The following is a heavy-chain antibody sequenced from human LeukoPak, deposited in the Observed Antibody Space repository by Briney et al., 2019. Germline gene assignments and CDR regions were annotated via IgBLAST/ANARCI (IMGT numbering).Heavy chain of an antibody. V-gene: IGHV4-39*07. Sequence: PSETLSLTCTVSGGSISSSSYYWGWIRQPPGKGLEGIGTVFYSGTTYYNPSLKSRITISVDTSKNQFSLKLSSVTAADTAVYYCAKITPGDYARERFNWFDPWGQGTLVTVSS. J-gene: IGHJ5*02. CDR3: AKITPGDYARERFNWFDP. CDR2: VFYSGTT. CDR1: GGSISSSSYY. D-gene: IGHD4-17*01.